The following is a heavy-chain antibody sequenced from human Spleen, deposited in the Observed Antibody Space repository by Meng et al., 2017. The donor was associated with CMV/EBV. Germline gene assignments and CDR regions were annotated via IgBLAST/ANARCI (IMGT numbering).Heavy chain of an antibody. J-gene: IGHJ4*02. CDR3: ARYSFDSGGFFDY. D-gene: IGHD3-22*01. V-gene: IGHV1-2*02. CDR1: GYTFTGYY. Sequence: ASVKVSCKTSGYTFTGYYIHWVRQAPGQGLEWMGRINPNSGETNYAENFQGSVTMTRDTSINTVYMELSRLRSDDTAVYYCARYSFDSGGFFDYWGQGTLVTVSS. CDR2: INPNSGET.